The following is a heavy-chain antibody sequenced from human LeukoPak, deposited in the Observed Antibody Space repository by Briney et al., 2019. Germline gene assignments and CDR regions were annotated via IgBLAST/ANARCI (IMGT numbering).Heavy chain of an antibody. CDR2: INSDGSII. V-gene: IGHV3-74*01. D-gene: IGHD7-27*01. CDR1: GFTSRTFW. Sequence: GGSLRLSCVDSGFTSRTFWMCWVRQAPGKGLVLVSRINSDGSIINYADSVKGRFAISRDNAKNMLYLQMNSLRAEDTAVYYCAYAGQCRLTGWSLGSLVTVSS. CDR3: AYAGQCRLTG. J-gene: IGHJ4*02.